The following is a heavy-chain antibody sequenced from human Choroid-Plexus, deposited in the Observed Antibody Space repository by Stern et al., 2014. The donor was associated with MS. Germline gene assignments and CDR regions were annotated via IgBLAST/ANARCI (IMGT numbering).Heavy chain of an antibody. D-gene: IGHD2/OR15-2a*01. CDR1: GFTFGSCA. CDR3: AKDRQYLTYFFAH. CDR2: VSYDGSNK. Sequence: MQLVESGGGVVQPGRPLRLSCVASGFTFGSCAMHWVRQAPGKGLGWVAGVSYDGSNKYYADSVKGRFTISRDNSQNTLYMQMSSLRPEDTAVYYCAKDRQYLTYFFAHWGQGSLVTVSS. J-gene: IGHJ5*02. V-gene: IGHV3-30*18.